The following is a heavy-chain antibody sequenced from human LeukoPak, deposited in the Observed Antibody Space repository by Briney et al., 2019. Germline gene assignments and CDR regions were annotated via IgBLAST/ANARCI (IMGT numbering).Heavy chain of an antibody. Sequence: GGSLRLSCVASGFTFGSYAMSWVRQSPGMGLEWVSSISSSSSYIYYADSVKGRFTISRDNAKNSLYLQMNSLRAEDTAVYYCARAKGEMATSGFFDYWGQGTLVTVSS. J-gene: IGHJ4*02. CDR3: ARAKGEMATSGFFDY. CDR1: GFTFGSYA. V-gene: IGHV3-21*01. CDR2: ISSSSSYI. D-gene: IGHD5-24*01.